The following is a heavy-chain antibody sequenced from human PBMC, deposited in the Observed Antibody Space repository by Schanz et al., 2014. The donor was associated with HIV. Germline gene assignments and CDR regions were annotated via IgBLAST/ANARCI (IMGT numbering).Heavy chain of an antibody. CDR1: GFMFSSYG. D-gene: IGHD3-22*01. CDR3: AKDLSVHTSAYYRY. Sequence: VQLVESGGGVVQPGRSLRLSCAASGFMFSSYGMSWVRQAPGKGLEWVSLIGSGGGRTYYADSVKGRVTISRDNSKNTLFLQMNSLRAEDTAIYYCAKDLSVHTSAYYRYWGQGTLVTVSS. J-gene: IGHJ4*02. V-gene: IGHV3-23*04. CDR2: IGSGGGRT.